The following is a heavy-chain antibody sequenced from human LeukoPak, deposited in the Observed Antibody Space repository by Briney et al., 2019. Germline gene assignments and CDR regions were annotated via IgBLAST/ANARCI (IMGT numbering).Heavy chain of an antibody. V-gene: IGHV1-69*04. CDR2: IIPILGVA. CDR1: GGTFSSYA. J-gene: IGHJ4*02. CDR3: ARDNPPYCNGGSCYSY. Sequence: SVKVSCKASGGTFSSYAISWVRQAPGQGLEWMGRIIPILGVANYAQNFQGRVTVTADESTGTAYMELSSLRSDDAAIYYCARDNPPYCNGGSCYSYWGQGTLVTVSS. D-gene: IGHD2-15*01.